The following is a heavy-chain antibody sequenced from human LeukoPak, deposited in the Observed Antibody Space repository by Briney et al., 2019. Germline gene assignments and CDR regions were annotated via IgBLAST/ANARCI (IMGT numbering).Heavy chain of an antibody. Sequence: SETLSLTCTVSGGSISSSSYYWGWIRQPPGKGLEWIGSIYYSGSTYYNPSLKSRVTISVDTSKNQFSLKLSSVTAADTAVYYCARHVPPLGITMVRGVSTRFDPWGQGTLVTVSS. J-gene: IGHJ5*02. CDR2: IYYSGST. D-gene: IGHD3-10*01. V-gene: IGHV4-39*01. CDR3: ARHVPPLGITMVRGVSTRFDP. CDR1: GGSISSSSYY.